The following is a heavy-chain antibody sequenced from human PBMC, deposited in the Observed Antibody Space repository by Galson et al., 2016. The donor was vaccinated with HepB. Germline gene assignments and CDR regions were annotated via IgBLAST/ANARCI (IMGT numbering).Heavy chain of an antibody. D-gene: IGHD3-22*01. Sequence: SVKVSCKASGGTFGTSAISWVRQAPGQGLEWMGGIIPIFGSANYAQKFQGRVTITADKSTSTAYMELSSLRSEDTAVYYCARDTYSYDSSPSYFHFWGQGTLVTVSS. CDR1: GGTFGTSA. V-gene: IGHV1-69*06. CDR2: IIPIFGSA. CDR3: ARDTYSYDSSPSYFHF. J-gene: IGHJ4*02.